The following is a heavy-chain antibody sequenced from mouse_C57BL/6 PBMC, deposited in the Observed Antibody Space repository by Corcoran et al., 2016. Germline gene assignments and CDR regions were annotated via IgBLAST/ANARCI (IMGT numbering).Heavy chain of an antibody. V-gene: IGHV9-3*01. J-gene: IGHJ2*01. CDR2: INTYSGVP. D-gene: IGHD1-1*01. CDR3: AREGTTVVGDY. Sequence: QIQLVQSGPELKKPGETVKISCKASGYTFTTYGMSWVKQAPGKGLKWMGWINTYSGVPTYADDFKGRFAFSLETSASTAYLQINNLKNEDTATYSCAREGTTVVGDYWGQGTTLTVSS. CDR1: GYTFTTYG.